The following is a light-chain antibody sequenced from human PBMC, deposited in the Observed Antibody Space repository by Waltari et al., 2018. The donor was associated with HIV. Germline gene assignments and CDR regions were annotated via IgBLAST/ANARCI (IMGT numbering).Light chain of an antibody. CDR3: QVWDSSSDHVV. V-gene: IGLV3-21*04. J-gene: IGLJ2*01. Sequence: SYVLTQPPSVSVAPGKPARITCGGTNIGSKSVHWYQQKPGQAPVLVIYDDSDRPSGIPERVSGSNSGNTATLTISRVEAGDEADYYCQVWDSSSDHVVFGGGTKLTVL. CDR2: DDS. CDR1: NIGSKS.